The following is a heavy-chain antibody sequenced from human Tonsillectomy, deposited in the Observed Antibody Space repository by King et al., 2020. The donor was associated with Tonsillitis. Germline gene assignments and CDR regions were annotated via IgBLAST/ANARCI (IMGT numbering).Heavy chain of an antibody. CDR3: ERLYGDYHLFFDF. D-gene: IGHD4-17*01. CDR2: IYHSGNT. V-gene: IGHV4-4*02. Sequence: VQLQESGPGLVKPSGTLSLTCAVSGDSISSNNWWSWVRQPPGKGLEWIGEIYHSGNTNYNPSLKSRVTISVDKSKNQFSLKLSSVTAADTAMYYCERLYGDYHLFFDFWGQGTLVTVSS. J-gene: IGHJ4*02. CDR1: GDSISSNNW.